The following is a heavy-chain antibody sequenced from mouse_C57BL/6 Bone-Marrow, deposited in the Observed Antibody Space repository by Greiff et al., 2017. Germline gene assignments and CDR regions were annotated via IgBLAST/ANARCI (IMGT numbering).Heavy chain of an antibody. CDR3: ARPYFDY. V-gene: IGHV5-17*01. CDR2: ISSGSSTI. CDR1: GFTFSDYG. J-gene: IGHJ2*01. Sequence: DVKLVESGGGLVKPGGSLKLSCAASGFTFSDYGMHWVRQAPEKGLEWVAYISSGSSTIYYADTVKGRFPISRDNAKNTLFLQMTSLRSEDTAMYYCARPYFDYWGQGTTLTVSS.